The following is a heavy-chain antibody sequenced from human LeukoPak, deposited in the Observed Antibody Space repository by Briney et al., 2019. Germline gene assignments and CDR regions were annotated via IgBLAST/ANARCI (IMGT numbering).Heavy chain of an antibody. CDR1: GVTFSSNW. J-gene: IGHJ4*02. V-gene: IGHV3-74*01. CDR2: INSDGSST. Sequence: PAESLSLSCAVSGVTFSSNWMYWVCHPPTKGLVLVSRINSDGSSTVYADSVKGRFTISRDNAKNTLYLQMNSLRAEDKAVYYCAGRRRNGYNYSDYWGQGTLVTVSS. D-gene: IGHD5-24*01. CDR3: AGRRRNGYNYSDY.